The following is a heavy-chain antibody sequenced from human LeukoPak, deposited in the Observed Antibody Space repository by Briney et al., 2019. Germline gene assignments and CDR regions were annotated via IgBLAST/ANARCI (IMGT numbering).Heavy chain of an antibody. CDR1: GFTVSSNY. D-gene: IGHD3-10*01. CDR3: ASGSGSYRTPYYYMDV. Sequence: GGSLRLSCVASGFTVSSNYMSWVRQAPGKGLEWVSVIYSGGSTYYAGSVKGRFTISRDNSKNTLYLQMNSLRAEDTAVYCCASGSGSYRTPYYYMDVWGTGTTVTVSS. V-gene: IGHV3-53*01. CDR2: IYSGGST. J-gene: IGHJ6*03.